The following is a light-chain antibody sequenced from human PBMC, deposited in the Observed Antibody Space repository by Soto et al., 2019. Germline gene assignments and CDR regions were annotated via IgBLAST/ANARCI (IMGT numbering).Light chain of an antibody. Sequence: QSVLTQPPSVSGAPGQRVTISCTGSSSNIGPTYDVHWYQQLPGTAPKLLIYANTNRPSGVPDRFSGSKSGTSASLAITGLQAEDEADYCCQSYDSSLSGYVFGTGTKVTVL. J-gene: IGLJ1*01. CDR1: SSNIGPTYD. V-gene: IGLV1-40*01. CDR2: ANT. CDR3: QSYDSSLSGYV.